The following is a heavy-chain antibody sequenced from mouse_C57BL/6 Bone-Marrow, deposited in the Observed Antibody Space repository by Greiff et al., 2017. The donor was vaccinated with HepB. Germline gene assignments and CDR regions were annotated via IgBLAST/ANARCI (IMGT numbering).Heavy chain of an antibody. CDR2: ISDGGSYT. V-gene: IGHV5-4*01. J-gene: IGHJ3*01. CDR3: ARDNGSSSWFAY. Sequence: DVMLVESGGGLVKPGGSLKLSCAASGFTFSSYAMSWVRQTPEKRLEWVATISDGGSYTYYPANVKGRFTISRDNAKNNLYLQMSHLKSEDTAMYYCARDNGSSSWFAYWGQGTLVTVSA. CDR1: GFTFSSYA. D-gene: IGHD1-1*01.